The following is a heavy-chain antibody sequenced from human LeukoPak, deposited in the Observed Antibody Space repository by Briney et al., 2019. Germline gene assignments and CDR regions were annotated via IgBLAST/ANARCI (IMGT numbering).Heavy chain of an antibody. Sequence: GGSLRLSCAASGFTFSDYYMSWIRQAPGKGLEWVSYISSSGSTIYYADSVKGRFTISRDNAKNSLYLQMNSLRAVDTAVCYCARRTGITYYFDYWGQGTLVTVSS. J-gene: IGHJ4*02. D-gene: IGHD3-16*01. CDR3: ARRTGITYYFDY. V-gene: IGHV3-11*01. CDR1: GFTFSDYY. CDR2: ISSSGSTI.